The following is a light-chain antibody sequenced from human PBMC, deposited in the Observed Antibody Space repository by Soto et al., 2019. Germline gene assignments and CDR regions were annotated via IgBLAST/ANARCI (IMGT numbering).Light chain of an antibody. J-gene: IGKJ4*01. V-gene: IGKV3-11*01. CDR2: DAS. CDR3: QQRSEWPPLT. CDR1: QSISDY. Sequence: IVLTQSPDTLSLSPGETATLSCRASQSISDYLAWYQQKPGQAPRLLIYDASNRATGIPGRFSGSGSGTDFSLTISSLEAEDFAIYYCQQRSEWPPLTFGGGTKVEIK.